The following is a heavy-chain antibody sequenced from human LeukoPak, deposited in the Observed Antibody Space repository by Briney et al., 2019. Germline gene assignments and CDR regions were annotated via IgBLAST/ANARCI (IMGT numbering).Heavy chain of an antibody. D-gene: IGHD6-13*01. V-gene: IGHV3-74*01. Sequence: GGSLRLSCAVSGFTFSNYWMYWVRQAPGKGLVWVSRINNEESTISYADSVKGRFTVSRDNAKNTLYLQMNSLRDEDTAVYYCARGYSSNYRVDYWGQGTLVTVSS. CDR1: GFTFSNYW. CDR3: ARGYSSNYRVDY. CDR2: INNEESTI. J-gene: IGHJ4*02.